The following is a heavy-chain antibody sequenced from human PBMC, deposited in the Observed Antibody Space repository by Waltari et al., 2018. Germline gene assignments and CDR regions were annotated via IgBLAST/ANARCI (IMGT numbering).Heavy chain of an antibody. CDR2: VDPEDGET. Sequence: EVQLVQSGAEVKKPGATVKISCKASGYTFTDYYMPWVQQAPGKGLEWMGRVDPEDGETIYAEKFQGRVTITADTSTDTAYMGLSSLRSEDTAVYYCATGITMVRGASNDYWGQGTLVTVSS. CDR3: ATGITMVRGASNDY. J-gene: IGHJ4*02. CDR1: GYTFTDYY. D-gene: IGHD3-10*01. V-gene: IGHV1-69-2*01.